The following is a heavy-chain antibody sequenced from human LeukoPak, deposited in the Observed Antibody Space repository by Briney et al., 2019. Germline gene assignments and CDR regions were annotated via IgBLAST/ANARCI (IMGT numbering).Heavy chain of an antibody. J-gene: IGHJ5*02. V-gene: IGHV1-69*05. Sequence: SVKVSCEASGGTFSSYAISWVRQAPGQGLEWMGGIIPIFGTANYAQKFQGRVTITTDESTSTAYMELSSLRSEDTAVYYCARDGDIAVAGSEYNWFDPWGQGTLVTVSS. D-gene: IGHD6-19*01. CDR2: IIPIFGTA. CDR1: GGTFSSYA. CDR3: ARDGDIAVAGSEYNWFDP.